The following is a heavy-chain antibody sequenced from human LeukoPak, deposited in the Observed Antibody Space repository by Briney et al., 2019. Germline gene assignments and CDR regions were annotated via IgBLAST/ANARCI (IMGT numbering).Heavy chain of an antibody. J-gene: IGHJ5*02. CDR2: ISGAGGST. Sequence: GGSLRLSCAASGFTFSSYAMSWVRQAPGKGLEWVSAISGAGGSTHYAGSVKGRFTISRDNSKNTLYVQLASLRVDDTAVYFCARHRLLWFGELLSWGQGTLVTASS. CDR1: GFTFSSYA. D-gene: IGHD3-10*01. CDR3: ARHRLLWFGELLS. V-gene: IGHV3-23*01.